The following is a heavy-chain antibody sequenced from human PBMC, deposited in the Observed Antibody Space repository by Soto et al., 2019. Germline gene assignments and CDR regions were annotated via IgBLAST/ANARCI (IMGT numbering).Heavy chain of an antibody. CDR2: ISPYNGNT. V-gene: IGHV1-18*01. CDR1: GYSFDSYG. D-gene: IGHD4-4*01. CDR3: ARDYSLWTGCAEP. Sequence: QVLLVQSGGEVKKPGASVKVSCKASGYSFDSYGISWLRQAPGQGLEWMGWISPYNGNTRIPQKLRGRVTMTTDTSTNTAFLEVTSLTSDDTAVYYCARDYSLWTGCAEPWGQGTLVTVSS. J-gene: IGHJ5*02.